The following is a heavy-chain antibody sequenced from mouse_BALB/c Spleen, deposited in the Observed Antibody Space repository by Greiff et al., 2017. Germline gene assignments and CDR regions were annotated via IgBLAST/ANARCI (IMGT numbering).Heavy chain of an antibody. CDR3: ARLNDYDDYYAMDY. CDR1: GFTFSSFG. D-gene: IGHD2-4*01. J-gene: IGHJ4*01. Sequence: EVKLVESGGGLVQPGGSRKLSCAASGFTFSSFGMHWVRQAPEKGLEWVAYISSGSSAIYYADTVKGRFTISRDNPKNTLFLQMTSLRSEDTAMYYCARLNDYDDYYAMDYWGQGTSVTVSS. V-gene: IGHV5-17*02. CDR2: ISSGSSAI.